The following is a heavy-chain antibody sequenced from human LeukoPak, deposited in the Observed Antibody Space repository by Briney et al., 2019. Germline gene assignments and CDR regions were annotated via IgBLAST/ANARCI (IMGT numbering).Heavy chain of an antibody. D-gene: IGHD4-17*01. CDR3: AGEGGGGERCAFDI. CDR1: GFTFSSYE. V-gene: IGHV3-48*03. J-gene: IGHJ3*02. CDR2: ISSSGSTI. Sequence: GGSLRLSCAASGFTFSSYEMNWVRQAPGKGLEWVSYISSSGSTIYYADSVKGRFTISRDNAKNSLYLQMNSLRAEDTAVYYCAGEGGGGERCAFDIWGQGTMVTVSS.